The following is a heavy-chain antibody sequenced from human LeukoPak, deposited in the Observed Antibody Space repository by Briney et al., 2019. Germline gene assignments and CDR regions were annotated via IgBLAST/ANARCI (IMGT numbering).Heavy chain of an antibody. V-gene: IGHV3-23*01. CDR2: ISGNGGST. J-gene: IGHJ4*02. D-gene: IGHD2-2*02. CDR3: AKVGYCSSTSCYKFDY. Sequence: GGSLRLSCAASGFTFSSYAMSWVRQAPGKGLEWVSAISGNGGSTYYADSVKGRFTISRDNSKNTLYLQMNSLRAEDTAVYYCAKVGYCSSTSCYKFDYWGQGTLVTVSS. CDR1: GFTFSSYA.